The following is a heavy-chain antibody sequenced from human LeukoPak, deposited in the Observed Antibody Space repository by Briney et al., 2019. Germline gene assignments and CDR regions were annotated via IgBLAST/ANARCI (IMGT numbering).Heavy chain of an antibody. CDR1: GGSISSYY. V-gene: IGHV4-59*12. D-gene: IGHD2-2*01. CDR2: IYSSGST. CDR3: ARGAIPQYYYYYMDV. Sequence: PSETLSLTCTVSGGSISSYYWSWIRQPPGKRLEWIGCIYSSGSTNYNPSLKSRVTISVDTSKNQFSLKLISVTAADTAVYYCARGAIPQYYYYYMDVWGKGTTVTISS. J-gene: IGHJ6*03.